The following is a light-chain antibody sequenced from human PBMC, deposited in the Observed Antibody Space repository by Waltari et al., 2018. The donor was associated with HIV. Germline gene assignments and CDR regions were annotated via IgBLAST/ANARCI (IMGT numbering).Light chain of an antibody. V-gene: IGKV1-39*01. CDR3: QQSYSKPRT. CDR1: QNIGSY. J-gene: IGKJ1*01. CDR2: VST. Sequence: DIQMTQSPPSLTASVGDRVTITCRANQNIGSYLNWYQLRPGQAPNVLIYVSTNLQTGVPSRFSGRGSGTDFTLTIADLQPEDFVFYFCQQSYSKPRTFGQGTK.